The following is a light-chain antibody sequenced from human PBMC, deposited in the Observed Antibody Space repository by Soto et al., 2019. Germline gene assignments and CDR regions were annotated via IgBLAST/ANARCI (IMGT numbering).Light chain of an antibody. CDR1: QSINTW. CDR2: DAS. Sequence: GDRVTITCRASQSINTWLAWYQQKPGKAPKILSSDASSLESGVTSRFSVSGSGTEFTLTISSLQPDDFGTYYCQQYNTYSKFGQGTKVDI. CDR3: QQYNTYSK. V-gene: IGKV1-5*01. J-gene: IGKJ1*01.